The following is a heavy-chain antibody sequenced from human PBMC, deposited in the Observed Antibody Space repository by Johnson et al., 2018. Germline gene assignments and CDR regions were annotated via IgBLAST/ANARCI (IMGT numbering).Heavy chain of an antibody. D-gene: IGHD5-12*01. CDR3: TTDYGDSGYDSIDAFDI. J-gene: IGHJ3*02. CDR1: GASIKSSY. CDR2: IYHTGST. V-gene: IGHV4-59*01. Sequence: QVQLQESGPGLVKPSETLSLTCTVSGASIKSSYWRWMRPPPEKGLEWLGYIYHTGSTNYNPSLNRRVTISVDTSKKQFSLKRRSVTAADTAVYYCTTDYGDSGYDSIDAFDIWGQGTMVTVSS.